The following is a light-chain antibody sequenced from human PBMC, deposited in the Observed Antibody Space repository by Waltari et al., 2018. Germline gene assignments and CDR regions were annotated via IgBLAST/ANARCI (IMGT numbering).Light chain of an antibody. CDR2: GTS. CDR3: QQGSAWPIT. CDR1: QGIGSW. V-gene: IGKV1D-12*01. Sequence: DIQMTQSPSSVSASVGDRVTITCRASQGIGSWLAWYQQKPGKAPKLLLYGTSSLESGVPSRFSGSGSGTDFTLTISSLQPEDVATYYCQQGSAWPITFGQGTRLEIK. J-gene: IGKJ5*01.